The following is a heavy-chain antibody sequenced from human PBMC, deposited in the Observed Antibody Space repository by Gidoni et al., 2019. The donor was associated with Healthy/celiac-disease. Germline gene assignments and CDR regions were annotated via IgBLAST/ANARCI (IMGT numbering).Heavy chain of an antibody. CDR3: ARGSLLGPAGNNFDY. CDR2: ISAYNGNT. V-gene: IGHV1-18*01. CDR1: GYTVTSYG. Sequence: QVQLVQSGAEVKKPGASVTVYCKASGYTVTSYGISWVRQAPGQGLEWMGWISAYNGNTNYAQKLQGRVTMTTDTSTSTAYMELRSLRSDDAAVYYCARGSLLGPAGNNFDYWGQGTLVTVSS. D-gene: IGHD2-2*01. J-gene: IGHJ4*02.